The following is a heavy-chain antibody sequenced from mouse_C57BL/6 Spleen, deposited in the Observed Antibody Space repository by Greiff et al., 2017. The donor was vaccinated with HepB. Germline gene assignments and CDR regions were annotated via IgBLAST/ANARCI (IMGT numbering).Heavy chain of an antibody. Sequence: VQLQQSGAELVRPGTSVKVSCKASGYAFTNYLIEWVKQRPGQGLEWIGVINPGSGGTNYNEKFKGKATLTADKYSSTAYMQLSSLTSEDSAVYFCARGDGYYDAMDYWGQGTSVTVSS. CDR2: INPGSGGT. D-gene: IGHD2-3*01. CDR3: ARGDGYYDAMDY. J-gene: IGHJ4*01. V-gene: IGHV1-54*01. CDR1: GYAFTNYL.